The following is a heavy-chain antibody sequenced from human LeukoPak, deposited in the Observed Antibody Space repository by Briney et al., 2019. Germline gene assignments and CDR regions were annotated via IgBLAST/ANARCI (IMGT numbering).Heavy chain of an antibody. CDR1: GFTFTNYA. CDR2: ISSNGGST. Sequence: GGSLRLSCSASGFTFTNYAMHWVRQAPGKGLEYVSAISSNGGSTYYADSVRGRFTISRDNSKNTLYLQMNSLRGDDTAVYYCVKGPCSGGSCYLDYWGQGTLVTVSS. CDR3: VKGPCSGGSCYLDY. D-gene: IGHD2-15*01. J-gene: IGHJ4*02. V-gene: IGHV3-64D*06.